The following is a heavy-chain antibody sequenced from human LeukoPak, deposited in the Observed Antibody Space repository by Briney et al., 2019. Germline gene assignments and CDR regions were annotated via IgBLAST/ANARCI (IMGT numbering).Heavy chain of an antibody. D-gene: IGHD6-19*01. CDR3: AKDKAEYTSGWQLRGYFDY. V-gene: IGHV3-23*01. CDR1: GVTFSRYA. J-gene: IGHJ4*02. CDR2: ISGSGGST. Sequence: GGSLRLSCAVSGVTFSRYALSWVRQAPGKGLEWVSAISGSGGSTYYADSVKGRFTISRDNSKNTLYLQMNSLRAEDTAVYYCAKDKAEYTSGWQLRGYFDYWGQGTLVTVSS.